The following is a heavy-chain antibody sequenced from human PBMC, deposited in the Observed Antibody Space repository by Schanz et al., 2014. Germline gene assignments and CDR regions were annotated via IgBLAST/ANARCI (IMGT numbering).Heavy chain of an antibody. V-gene: IGHV1-2*04. CDR3: ARGRGFYDY. CDR2: INPDSGDT. D-gene: IGHD3-10*01. J-gene: IGHJ4*02. Sequence: QVQLVQSGAEVKKPGASVKVSCKASGYTFSDSYVHWVRQAPGQGLEWMGWINPDSGDTNFAQKFQGWVTMTRDKSITTAYMELRSLRSEDTAVYYCARGRGFYDYWGQGTLVTVSS. CDR1: GYTFSDSY.